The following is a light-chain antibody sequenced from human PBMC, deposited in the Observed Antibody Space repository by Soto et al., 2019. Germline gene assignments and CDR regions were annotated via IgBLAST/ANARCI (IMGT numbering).Light chain of an antibody. J-gene: IGKJ1*01. CDR3: QPSFTIPWT. CDR2: SAS. Sequence: DIQMTQSPSSLSTSVGDRVTITCRASQNIGTYLNWYQHKPGEVPKLLMSSASRLQSGVPSTFSGSGGGTELTLTISRLQPGDFATYYCQPSFTIPWTFGQGTRVEIK. CDR1: QNIGTY. V-gene: IGKV1-39*01.